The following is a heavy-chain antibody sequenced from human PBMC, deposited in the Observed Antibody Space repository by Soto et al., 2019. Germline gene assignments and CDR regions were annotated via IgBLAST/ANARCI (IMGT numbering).Heavy chain of an antibody. CDR2: IFSNDEK. J-gene: IGHJ5*02. D-gene: IGHD5-12*01. CDR1: GGSISSGGYY. Sequence: ETLSLTCTVSGGSISSGGYYWSWIRQPPGKALELLAHIFSNDEKSYSTSLKSRLTISKDTSKSQVVLTMTNMDPVDTATYYCARMGFSRDGYNNNWFDPWGQGTLVTVSS. V-gene: IGHV2-26*01. CDR3: ARMGFSRDGYNNNWFDP.